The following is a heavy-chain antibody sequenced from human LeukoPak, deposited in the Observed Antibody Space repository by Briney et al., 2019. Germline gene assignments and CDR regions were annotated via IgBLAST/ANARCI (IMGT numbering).Heavy chain of an antibody. CDR2: MYSDGSSA. Sequence: GGPLRLSCAGSGFIFSTTWMHWVRQAPGKGLMWVSRMYSDGSSATYADSVKGRFTNSRDNAKNSMFLQMNSLRAEDTAVYYCVRDGRSGWHFDHWGQGTRVTVSS. D-gene: IGHD6-19*01. J-gene: IGHJ4*02. CDR1: GFIFSTTW. V-gene: IGHV3-74*03. CDR3: VRDGRSGWHFDH.